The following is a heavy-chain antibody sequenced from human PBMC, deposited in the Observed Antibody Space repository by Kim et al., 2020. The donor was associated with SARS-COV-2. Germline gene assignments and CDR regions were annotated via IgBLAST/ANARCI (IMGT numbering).Heavy chain of an antibody. Sequence: AHKFQGRVTMTRNTSISTAYMELSSLGSEDTAVYYCARNDYGGPGDAFDIWGQGTMVTVSS. J-gene: IGHJ3*02. V-gene: IGHV1-8*01. CDR3: ARNDYGGPGDAFDI. D-gene: IGHD4-17*01.